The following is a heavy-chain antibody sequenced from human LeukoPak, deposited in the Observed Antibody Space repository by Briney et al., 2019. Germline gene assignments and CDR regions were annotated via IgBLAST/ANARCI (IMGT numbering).Heavy chain of an antibody. D-gene: IGHD2-15*01. CDR3: ARDITTMVVAVSRLFGDAFDI. Sequence: GGSLRLSCAASGFTFSNYSMNWVRQAPGKGLEWVSSISSSSSYIYYADSVKGRFTISRDNAKNSLYLQMNSLGAEDTAVYYCARDITTMVVAVSRLFGDAFDIWGQGTMVTVSS. CDR1: GFTFSNYS. CDR2: ISSSSSYI. J-gene: IGHJ3*02. V-gene: IGHV3-21*01.